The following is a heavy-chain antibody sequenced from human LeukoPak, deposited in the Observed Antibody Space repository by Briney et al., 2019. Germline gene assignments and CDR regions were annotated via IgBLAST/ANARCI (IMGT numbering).Heavy chain of an antibody. D-gene: IGHD3-22*01. V-gene: IGHV3-48*03. CDR2: ISSSGSTT. J-gene: IGHJ4*02. Sequence: GGSLRLSCAASGFTFSSYEMNWVRQAPGKGLEWVSYISSSGSTTYYADSVKGRFTISRDNSKNTLYLQMNSLRAEDTAVYYCAKESYYDSSGNFDYWGQGTLVTVSS. CDR1: GFTFSSYE. CDR3: AKESYYDSSGNFDY.